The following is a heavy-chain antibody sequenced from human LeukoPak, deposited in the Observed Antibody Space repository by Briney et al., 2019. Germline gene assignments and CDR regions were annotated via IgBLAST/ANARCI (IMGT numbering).Heavy chain of an antibody. CDR1: GYTFTSYA. Sequence: ASVKVSCKASGYTFTSYAMNWVRQAPGQGLEWMGWINTNTGNPTYAQGFTGRFVFSLDTSVSTAYLQISSLKAEDTAVYYCARALKGVRYCSGGSCYGYWGRGTLVTVSS. V-gene: IGHV7-4-1*02. D-gene: IGHD2-15*01. CDR3: ARALKGVRYCSGGSCYGY. J-gene: IGHJ4*02. CDR2: INTNTGNP.